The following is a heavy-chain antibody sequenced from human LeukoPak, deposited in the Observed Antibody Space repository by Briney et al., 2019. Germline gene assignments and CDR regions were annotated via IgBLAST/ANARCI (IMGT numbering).Heavy chain of an antibody. CDR3: AREKQLVRDAFDI. V-gene: IGHV1-69*13. D-gene: IGHD6-13*01. CDR1: GGTFSSYA. CDR2: IIPIFGTA. J-gene: IGHJ3*02. Sequence: SVKVSCKASGGTFSSYAISWVRQAPGQGLEWMGGIIPIFGTANYAQKSQGRVTITADESTSTAYMELSSLRSEDTAVYYCAREKQLVRDAFDIWGQGTMVTVSS.